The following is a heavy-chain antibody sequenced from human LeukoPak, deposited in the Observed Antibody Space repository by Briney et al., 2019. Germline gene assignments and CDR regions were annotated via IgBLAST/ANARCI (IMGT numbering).Heavy chain of an antibody. D-gene: IGHD4-17*01. CDR3: AKDQLTTVTFDAFDI. Sequence: GGSLRLSCASSGFTFNNYGMSWVRQAPGKGLEWVSAISGSGGSTYYADSVKGRLTISRDNSKNTLYLQMNSLRAEDTAVYYCAKDQLTTVTFDAFDIWGQGTMVTVSS. J-gene: IGHJ3*02. CDR2: ISGSGGST. CDR1: GFTFNNYG. V-gene: IGHV3-23*01.